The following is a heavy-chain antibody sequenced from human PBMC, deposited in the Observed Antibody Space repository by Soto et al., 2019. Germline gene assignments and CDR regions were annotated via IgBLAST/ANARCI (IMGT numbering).Heavy chain of an antibody. CDR3: ASHVHNQGYEYYFDS. CDR2: IGYSGTI. V-gene: IGHV4-59*08. Sequence: SETLSLTCTVSGGSISSYYWSWIRQPPGKGLEWIGSIGYSGTIYYNPSLQSRVTMSVDTSENQFSLRLSSMTAADTAVYYCASHVHNQGYEYYFDSWSQGTLVTVSS. D-gene: IGHD3-3*01. CDR1: GGSISSYY. J-gene: IGHJ4*02.